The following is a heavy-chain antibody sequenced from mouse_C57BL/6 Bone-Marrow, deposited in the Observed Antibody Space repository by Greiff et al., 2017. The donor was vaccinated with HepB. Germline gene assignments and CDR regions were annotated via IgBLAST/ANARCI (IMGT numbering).Heavy chain of an antibody. CDR2: IDPSDSYT. J-gene: IGHJ4*01. D-gene: IGHD1-1*01. CDR3: AREGYYGSSPSYAMDY. Sequence: QVQLQQPGAELVKPGASVKLSCKASGYTFTSYWMQWVKQRPGQGLEWIGEIDPSDSYTNYNQKFKGKATLTVDTSSSTAYMQLSSLTSEDSAVYYWAREGYYGSSPSYAMDYWGQGTSVTVSS. V-gene: IGHV1-50*01. CDR1: GYTFTSYW.